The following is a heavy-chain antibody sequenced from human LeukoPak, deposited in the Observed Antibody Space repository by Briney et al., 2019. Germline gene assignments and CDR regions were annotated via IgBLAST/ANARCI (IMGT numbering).Heavy chain of an antibody. Sequence: GGSLRLPCAASGFTFSSYWMNWVRQAPGKGLEWVAKIKQDGSETYYVDSVKGRFSISRDNAKNSLYLQMNSLRAEDTAMYYCASPSYSGGWYYLDYWGQGTLVTVSS. V-gene: IGHV3-7*01. J-gene: IGHJ4*02. D-gene: IGHD6-13*01. CDR2: IKQDGSET. CDR1: GFTFSSYW. CDR3: ASPSYSGGWYYLDY.